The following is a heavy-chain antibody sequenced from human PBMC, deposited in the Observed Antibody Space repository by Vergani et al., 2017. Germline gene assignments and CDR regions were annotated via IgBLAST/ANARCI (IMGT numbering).Heavy chain of an antibody. J-gene: IGHJ4*02. D-gene: IGHD3-9*01. Sequence: QVQVVQSGAEVKKSGASVKVSCKTSGYTFSNYYMHWVRQAPGQGLEWMGIINPSGGHTNYAKKFQGRVTMTRDTSTSAVYMGLSSLRSEDTAIYYCARGDYGILTGYRYWGQGTLVTVSA. CDR2: INPSGGHT. V-gene: IGHV1-46*03. CDR1: GYTFSNYY. CDR3: ARGDYGILTGYRY.